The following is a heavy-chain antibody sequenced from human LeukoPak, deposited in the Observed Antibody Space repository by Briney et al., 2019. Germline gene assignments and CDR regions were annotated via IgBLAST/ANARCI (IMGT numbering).Heavy chain of an antibody. V-gene: IGHV3-53*01. CDR3: ARALFFDY. Sequence: GGSLRLSCAASGFTVSSNYMSWVRQAPRRGLEWVSIIHSGGSTFYADSVKGRFTISRDNSKNTLYLQMNSLRAEDTAVYYCARALFFDYWGQGTLVTVSS. CDR2: IHSGGST. J-gene: IGHJ4*02. D-gene: IGHD2-21*01. CDR1: GFTVSSNY.